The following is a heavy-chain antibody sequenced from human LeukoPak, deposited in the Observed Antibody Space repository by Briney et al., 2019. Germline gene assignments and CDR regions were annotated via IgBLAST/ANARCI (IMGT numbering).Heavy chain of an antibody. V-gene: IGHV3-30*18. CDR2: ISYDGSNK. CDR1: GFTFSSYG. J-gene: IGHJ4*02. Sequence: QPGRSLRLSCAASGFTFSSYGMHWVRQAPGKGLEWVAVISYDGSNKYYADSVKGRFTISRDNSKNTLYLQTNSLRAEDTAVYYCAKEYLGYCSGGSCYPLDYWGQGTLVTVSS. D-gene: IGHD2-15*01. CDR3: AKEYLGYCSGGSCYPLDY.